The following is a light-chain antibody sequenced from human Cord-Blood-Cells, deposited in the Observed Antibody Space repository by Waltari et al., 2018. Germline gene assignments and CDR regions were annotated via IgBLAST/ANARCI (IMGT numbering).Light chain of an antibody. CDR1: QSVSSY. CDR3: QQRSNWLT. J-gene: IGKJ4*01. Sequence: SPATLSLSPGERATLSCRASQSVSSYLAWYQQKPGQAPRLLIYDASNRATGIPARFSGSGSGTDFTLTISSLEPEDFAVYYCQQRSNWLTFGGGTKVKIK. CDR2: DAS. V-gene: IGKV3-11*01.